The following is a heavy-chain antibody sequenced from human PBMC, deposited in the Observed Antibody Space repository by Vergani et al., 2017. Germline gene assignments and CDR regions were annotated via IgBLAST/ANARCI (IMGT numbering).Heavy chain of an antibody. J-gene: IGHJ4*02. D-gene: IGHD3-10*01. CDR2: INHSGST. Sequence: QVQLQQWGAGLLKPSETLSLTCAVYGGSFSGYYWSWIRQPPGKGLGWIGEINHSGSTNYNPSLKSRVTISVDTSKNHFSLKLSSVTAADTAVYYCAGDVVTMVRGETLDYWGQGTLVTVSS. CDR3: AGDVVTMVRGETLDY. CDR1: GGSFSGYY. V-gene: IGHV4-34*01.